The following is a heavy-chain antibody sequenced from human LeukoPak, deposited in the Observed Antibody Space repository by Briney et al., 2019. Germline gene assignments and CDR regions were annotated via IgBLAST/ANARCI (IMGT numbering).Heavy chain of an antibody. Sequence: GGSLRLSCAASGFTLGSYWMHWVRQVPGKRPVWVSRINDDGSDTIYADSVRGRFTISRDDAKNTVYLQMNNLRAEDTAVYYCVRGGPSTWSWGQGTLVTVSS. CDR3: VRGGPSTWS. CDR2: INDDGSDT. J-gene: IGHJ5*02. D-gene: IGHD2-15*01. CDR1: GFTLGSYW. V-gene: IGHV3-74*01.